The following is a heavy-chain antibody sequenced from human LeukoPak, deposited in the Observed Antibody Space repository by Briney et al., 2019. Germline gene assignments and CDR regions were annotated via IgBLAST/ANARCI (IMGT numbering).Heavy chain of an antibody. Sequence: PGGSLRLSCAASGFTFSSYAMSWVRQAPGKGLVWVSRITNDESRTNYADSVNGRFTISRDNAKSTVYLQITGLTAEDTAVYYCARDGGTSTPFDHWGQGTLVTVSS. V-gene: IGHV3-74*01. CDR2: ITNDESRT. J-gene: IGHJ4*02. CDR1: GFTFSSYA. D-gene: IGHD2-15*01. CDR3: ARDGGTSTPFDH.